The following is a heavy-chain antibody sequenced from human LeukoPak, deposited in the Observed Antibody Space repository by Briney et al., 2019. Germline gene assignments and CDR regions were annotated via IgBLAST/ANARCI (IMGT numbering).Heavy chain of an antibody. D-gene: IGHD3-22*01. J-gene: IGHJ4*02. Sequence: SGGSLRLSCAASGFTFSNHAVNWVRQAPGKGLEWVSAITSSGGNTYYADSVKGRFTISRDNSKNTLYLQMNSLRAEDTAVYYCAKDFHASSGYYLDYWGQGTLVTVSS. V-gene: IGHV3-23*01. CDR3: AKDFHASSGYYLDY. CDR1: GFTFSNHA. CDR2: ITSSGGNT.